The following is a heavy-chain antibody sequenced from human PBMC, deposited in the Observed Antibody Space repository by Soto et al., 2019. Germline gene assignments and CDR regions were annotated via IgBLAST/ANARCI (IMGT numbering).Heavy chain of an antibody. V-gene: IGHV3-11*01. Sequence: SLRLSCAASGFTFIDYYMSWIRQVPGKGLEWVAYVDSSDSTIFYTDSVRGRFTVSRDNAKNSVYLQMDSLRADDTGVYYCARHRKLVPGEDSWGRGTLVTVSS. CDR3: ARHRKLVPGEDS. J-gene: IGHJ4*02. CDR2: VDSSDSTI. D-gene: IGHD2-8*02. CDR1: GFTFIDYY.